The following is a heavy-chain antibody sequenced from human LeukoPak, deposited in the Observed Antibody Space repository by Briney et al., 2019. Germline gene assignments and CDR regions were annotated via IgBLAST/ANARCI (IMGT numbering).Heavy chain of an antibody. Sequence: MSSETLSLTCAVYGGTFTDNYWTWIRQPPGEGLEWIGEVNHGGSTNYNPPLKGRVVISVDTSKNQFSLKGNSVTAADTAVYYCARAPGYRNSWWRDSWGQGTLDTVSS. CDR2: VNHGGST. D-gene: IGHD6-13*01. J-gene: IGHJ5*01. CDR3: ARAPGYRNSWWRDS. CDR1: GGTFTDNY. V-gene: IGHV4-34*01.